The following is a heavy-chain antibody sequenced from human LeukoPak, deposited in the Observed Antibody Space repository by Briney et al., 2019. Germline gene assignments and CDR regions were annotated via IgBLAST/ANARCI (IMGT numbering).Heavy chain of an antibody. V-gene: IGHV4-39*01. CDR1: GGSTSSSSYY. CDR2: IYYSGST. Sequence: PSETLSLTCTVSGGSTSSSSYYWGWIRQPPGKGLEWIGSIYYSGSTYYNPSLKSRVTISVDTSKNQFSLKLSSVTAADTAVYYCAGHRITIFGVVIKGFDPWGQGTLVTVSS. J-gene: IGHJ5*02. CDR3: AGHRITIFGVVIKGFDP. D-gene: IGHD3-3*01.